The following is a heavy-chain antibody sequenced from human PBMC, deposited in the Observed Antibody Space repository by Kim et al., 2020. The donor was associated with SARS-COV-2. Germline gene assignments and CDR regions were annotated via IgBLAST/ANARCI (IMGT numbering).Heavy chain of an antibody. D-gene: IGHD1-1*01. J-gene: IGHJ3*02. CDR1: GFTFSDSP. Sequence: GGSLRLSCAASGFTFSDSPMHWVRQASGKGLEWVGRIRSKANSYATACAASVRGRFIISRDDSKNTAYLQMNSLKTEDTAVYYCTRIPGTPFAFWDAFDIWGQGTMVTVSS. CDR2: IRSKANSYAT. V-gene: IGHV3-73*01. CDR3: TRIPGTPFAFWDAFDI.